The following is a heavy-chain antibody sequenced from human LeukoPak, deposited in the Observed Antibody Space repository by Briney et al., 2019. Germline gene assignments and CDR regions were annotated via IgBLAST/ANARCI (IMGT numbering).Heavy chain of an antibody. V-gene: IGHV3-21*01. CDR2: ISSSSSYI. D-gene: IGHD1/OR15-1a*01. J-gene: IGHJ6*03. Sequence: PGGSLRLSCAASGFTFSSYSMNWVRQAPGKGLEWVSSISSSSSYIYYADSVKGRFTISRDNAKNSLYLQMNSLRAEDTAVYYCARAKTNYYYYMDVWGKGTTVTVSS. CDR1: GFTFSSYS. CDR3: ARAKTNYYYYMDV.